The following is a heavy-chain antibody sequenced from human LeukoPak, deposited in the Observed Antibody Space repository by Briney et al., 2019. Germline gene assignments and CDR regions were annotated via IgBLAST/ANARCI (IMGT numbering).Heavy chain of an antibody. J-gene: IGHJ4*02. Sequence: ESLKISCKGFGYSFTYYWIGWVRQMPGKGLEWMGIIYPGDSDTRYSPSFQGQVTISADKSISTAYLQWSSLRASDTATYYCARCGEMATISSCYFDYWGQGTLVTVSS. CDR2: IYPGDSDT. D-gene: IGHD5-24*01. CDR3: ARCGEMATISSCYFDY. CDR1: GYSFTYYW. V-gene: IGHV5-51*01.